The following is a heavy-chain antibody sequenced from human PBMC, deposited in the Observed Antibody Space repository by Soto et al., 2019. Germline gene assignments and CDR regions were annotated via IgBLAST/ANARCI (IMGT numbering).Heavy chain of an antibody. CDR1: GFTFSSYW. D-gene: IGHD2-8*01. J-gene: IGHJ4*02. CDR2: INSDGSST. Sequence: GGSLRLSCAASGFTFSSYWMHWVRRAPGKGLVWVSRINSDGSSTSYADSVKGRFTISRDNAKNTLYLQMNSLRAEDTAVYYCARDPLMVYAIDYWGQGTLVTVSS. CDR3: ARDPLMVYAIDY. V-gene: IGHV3-74*01.